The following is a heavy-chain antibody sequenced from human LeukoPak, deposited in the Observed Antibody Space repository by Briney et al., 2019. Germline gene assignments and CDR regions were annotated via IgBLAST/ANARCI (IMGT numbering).Heavy chain of an antibody. CDR1: GFIFSGSW. Sequence: GGSLRLSCTASGFIFSGSWMAWIRQAPGKGLEWVAIIKKDGSEKYYVDSMKGRFTISRDNAKNLLLLQMNSLRAEDTAIYYCTTDTWYSAGHWGQGTLVTVSS. CDR3: TTDTWYSAGH. J-gene: IGHJ4*02. V-gene: IGHV3-7*03. CDR2: IKKDGSEK. D-gene: IGHD2-15*01.